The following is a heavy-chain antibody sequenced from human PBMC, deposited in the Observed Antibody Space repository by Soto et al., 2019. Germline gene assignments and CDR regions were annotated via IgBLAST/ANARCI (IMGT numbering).Heavy chain of an antibody. V-gene: IGHV3-23*01. D-gene: IGHD1-1*01. CDR1: ESAFSRFT. CDR3: AKPTGTVFW. CDR2: VSGSGDRA. Sequence: GGSLRLSCAASESAFSRFTISWVRQAPGKGPEWVSAVSGSGDRAYYADSVKGRFTISRDNSKNSLYLQMNDLRAEDTAIYYCAKPTGTVFWWGQGALVTVSS. J-gene: IGHJ4*02.